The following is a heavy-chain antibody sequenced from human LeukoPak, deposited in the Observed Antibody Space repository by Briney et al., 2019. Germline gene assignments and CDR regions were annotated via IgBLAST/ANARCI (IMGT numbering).Heavy chain of an antibody. CDR2: ISTSSSYI. D-gene: IGHD4-17*01. V-gene: IGHV3-21*01. Sequence: PGGSLRLSCAASGLTFSSYNMNWVRQSPGKGLEWVSSISTSSSYIYYADSVKGRFTVSRDNAKNSLYLQMISLRAEGMTVYYCARDLWGTPVTTDYFDSWGQGTLVTVSS. J-gene: IGHJ4*02. CDR3: ARDLWGTPVTTDYFDS. CDR1: GLTFSSYN.